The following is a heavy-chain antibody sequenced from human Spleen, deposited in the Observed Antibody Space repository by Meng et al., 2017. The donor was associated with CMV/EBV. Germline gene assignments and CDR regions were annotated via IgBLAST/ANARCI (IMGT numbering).Heavy chain of an antibody. J-gene: IGHJ6*02. CDR1: GFTFTNYA. Sequence: GGSLRLSCAASGFTFTNYALHWVRQAPGKGLKWVAFISSDGSNKYYADSVKGRFTISRDNAKNTLYLQMNSLRAEDTAVYYCARGRPAAARYYTMDVWGQGTTVTVSS. D-gene: IGHD2-2*01. CDR2: ISSDGSNK. CDR3: ARGRPAAARYYTMDV. V-gene: IGHV3-30-3*01.